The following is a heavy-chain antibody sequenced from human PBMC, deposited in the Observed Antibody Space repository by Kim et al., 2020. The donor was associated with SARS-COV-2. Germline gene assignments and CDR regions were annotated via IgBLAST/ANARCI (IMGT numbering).Heavy chain of an antibody. CDR1: GFTFSRYW. V-gene: IGHV3-7*01. J-gene: IGHJ2*01. CDR2: IKDDGRDK. D-gene: IGHD5-12*01. Sequence: GSLRLSCTPSGFTFSRYWMTWVRQAPGKGLDWVANIKDDGRDKKYVDSVKGRFTISRDNAQNVLYLQMNSLRVEDMAVYYCARDSGRGFDLWGRGTLVT. CDR3: ARDSGRGFDL.